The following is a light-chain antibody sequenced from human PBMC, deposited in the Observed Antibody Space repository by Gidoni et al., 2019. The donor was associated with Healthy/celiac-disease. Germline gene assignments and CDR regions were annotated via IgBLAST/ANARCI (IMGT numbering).Light chain of an antibody. Sequence: EIVRTQSPATLSVSPGERATLSCRASQSVSSNLAWYQRKPGQAPRLLIYGASTRATGIPARFSGSGSGTEFTLTISSLQSEDFAVYYCQQCNTWPLTFGPGTKVEIK. CDR2: GAS. CDR1: QSVSSN. CDR3: QQCNTWPLT. J-gene: IGKJ3*01. V-gene: IGKV3-15*01.